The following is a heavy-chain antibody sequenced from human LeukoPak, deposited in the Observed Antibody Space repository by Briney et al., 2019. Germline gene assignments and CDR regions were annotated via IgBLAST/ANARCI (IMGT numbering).Heavy chain of an antibody. Sequence: GGSLRLSWAASGFTCSSYAMHWVRQAPGKGLEGVAVISYDGSNKFYADSVKGRFTLSRDNSKNTLYLQMNSLRIEDTAVYYCGRGSVGFGELNYWGQGTLVTVSS. CDR2: ISYDGSNK. J-gene: IGHJ4*02. CDR3: GRGSVGFGELNY. D-gene: IGHD3-10*01. V-gene: IGHV3-30-3*02. CDR1: GFTCSSYA.